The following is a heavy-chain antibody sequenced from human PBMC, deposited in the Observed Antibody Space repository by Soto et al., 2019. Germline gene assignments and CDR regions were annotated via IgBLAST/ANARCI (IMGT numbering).Heavy chain of an antibody. CDR2: ISGSGGST. D-gene: IGHD3-10*01. CDR3: ARDLRDGSGPYYYYGMDV. J-gene: IGHJ6*02. V-gene: IGHV3-23*01. Sequence: EVQLLESGGGLVQPGGSLRLSCAASGFTFSSYAMSWVRQAPGKGLEWVSAISGSGGSTYYADSVKGRFTISRDNSKNTLYLQMNSLRAEDTAVYYCARDLRDGSGPYYYYGMDVWGQGTTVTVSS. CDR1: GFTFSSYA.